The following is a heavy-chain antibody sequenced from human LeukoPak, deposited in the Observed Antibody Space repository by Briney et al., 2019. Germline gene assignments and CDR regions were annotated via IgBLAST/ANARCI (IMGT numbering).Heavy chain of an antibody. Sequence: ASVKVSCKASGYTFTGYYMHWVRQAPGQGLEWMGWINPNSGGTNYAQKFQGWVTMTRDTSISTAYMELSSLRSEDTAVYYCARETSGYSYGYSFDYWGQGTLVTVSS. CDR3: ARETSGYSYGYSFDY. CDR2: INPNSGGT. V-gene: IGHV1-2*04. D-gene: IGHD5-18*01. CDR1: GYTFTGYY. J-gene: IGHJ4*02.